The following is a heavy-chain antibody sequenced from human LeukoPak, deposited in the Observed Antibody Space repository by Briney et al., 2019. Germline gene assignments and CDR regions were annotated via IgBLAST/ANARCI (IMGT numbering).Heavy chain of an antibody. Sequence: GSLRLSCAASGFTFSSYGMHWVRQAPGKGLEWVSAIGGSGGSTYYADSVKGRFTISRDNSKNTLYLQMNSLRAEDTAVYYCAKDFHAGFDYWGQGTLVTVSS. D-gene: IGHD6-13*01. V-gene: IGHV3-23*01. J-gene: IGHJ4*02. CDR2: IGGSGGST. CDR1: GFTFSSYG. CDR3: AKDFHAGFDY.